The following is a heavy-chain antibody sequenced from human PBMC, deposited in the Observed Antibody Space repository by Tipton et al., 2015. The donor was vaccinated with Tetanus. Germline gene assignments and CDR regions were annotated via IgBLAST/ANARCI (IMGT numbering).Heavy chain of an antibody. CDR1: GFTVGSNY. CDR2: IYAGGST. V-gene: IGHV3-53*01. Sequence: SLRLSCAASGFTVGSNYMGWVRQAPGKGLEWVSFIYAGGSTYYADSVQGRFTISRDTSRNTLYLQMNSLRIDDTAVYHCVRTFTRGYNNWGHGTLVTVSS. CDR3: VRTFTRGYNN. J-gene: IGHJ4*01. D-gene: IGHD5-24*01.